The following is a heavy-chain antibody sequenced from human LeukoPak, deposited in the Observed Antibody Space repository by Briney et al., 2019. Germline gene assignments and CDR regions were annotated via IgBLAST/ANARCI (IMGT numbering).Heavy chain of an antibody. CDR2: ISYDGSNK. CDR3: ARARRAYYYDSSGLNY. CDR1: GFTFSSYG. V-gene: IGHV3-30*03. J-gene: IGHJ4*02. Sequence: GRSLRLSCAASGFTFSSYGMHWVRQAPGKGLEWVAVISYDGSNKYYADSVKGRFTISRDNSKNTLYLQMNSLRAEDTAVYYCARARRAYYYDSSGLNYWGQGTLVTVSS. D-gene: IGHD3-22*01.